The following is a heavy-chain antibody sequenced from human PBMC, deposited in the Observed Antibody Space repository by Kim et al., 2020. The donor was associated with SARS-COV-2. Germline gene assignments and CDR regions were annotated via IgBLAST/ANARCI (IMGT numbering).Heavy chain of an antibody. CDR1: GGTFSSYA. CDR3: ARDLPTNYYDSRRDDY. CDR2: IIPILGIA. Sequence: SVKVSCKASGGTFSSYAISWVRQAPGQGLEWMGRIIPILGIANYAQKFQGRVTITADKSTSTAYMELSSLRSEDTAVYYCARDLPTNYYDSRRDDYWGQGTLVTVSS. D-gene: IGHD3-22*01. J-gene: IGHJ4*02. V-gene: IGHV1-69*04.